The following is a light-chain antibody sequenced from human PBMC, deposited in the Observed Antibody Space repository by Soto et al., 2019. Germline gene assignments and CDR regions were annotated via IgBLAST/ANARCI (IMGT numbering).Light chain of an antibody. V-gene: IGLV2-14*01. CDR2: EVS. CDR3: SSYTSSRTHV. J-gene: IGLJ1*01. Sequence: QSVLTQPASVSGSPGQSITISCTGTSSDVGGYNYVSWYQQPPGKAPKLMIYEVSNRPSGISDRFSGSKSGNTASLTISGLQAEDEAYYYCSSYTSSRTHVFGNGTKVT. CDR1: SSDVGGYNY.